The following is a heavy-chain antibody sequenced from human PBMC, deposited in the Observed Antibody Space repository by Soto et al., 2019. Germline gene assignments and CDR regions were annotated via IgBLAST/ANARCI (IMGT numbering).Heavy chain of an antibody. CDR3: ARGSSSSWYYGMDV. V-gene: IGHV3-48*03. CDR1: GFTFSSSE. CDR2: ITGSGSTT. D-gene: IGHD6-13*01. J-gene: IGHJ6*02. Sequence: EVQLVESGGGLVQPGGSLRLSCAASGFTFSSSEMNWVRQAPGGGLEWVSYITGSGSTTYYADSVKGRFTISRDSAKNSLYLHMNSLRVEDTAVYYCARGSSSSWYYGMDVWGQGTTVTVSS.